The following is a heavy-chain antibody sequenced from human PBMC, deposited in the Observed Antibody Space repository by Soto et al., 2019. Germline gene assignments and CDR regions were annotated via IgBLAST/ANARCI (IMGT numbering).Heavy chain of an antibody. V-gene: IGHV1-3*01. D-gene: IGHD3-9*01. Sequence: QVQLVQSGAEVKKPGASVKVSCKASGYIFSSHAMHWVRQAPGQRLEWMGWINAGNGNTKYSQKFQGRVTITRDTSASTANMEVISLKSEDTAVYYCVANYILSGRTFDYWGQGTLVTVSS. J-gene: IGHJ4*02. CDR1: GYIFSSHA. CDR2: INAGNGNT. CDR3: VANYILSGRTFDY.